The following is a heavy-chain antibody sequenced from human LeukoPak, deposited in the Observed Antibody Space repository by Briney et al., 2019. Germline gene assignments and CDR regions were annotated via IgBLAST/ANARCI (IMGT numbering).Heavy chain of an antibody. Sequence: GGSLRLSCAASGFTFSRFWMSWVRQAPGKGLEWMANIKQDGSEKYYVDSVKGRFTISRDNAKNSLYLQMNSLRAEDTAVYYCARDAYSSSRNDYWGQGTLVTVSS. V-gene: IGHV3-7*01. CDR2: IKQDGSEK. D-gene: IGHD6-13*01. CDR3: ARDAYSSSRNDY. J-gene: IGHJ4*02. CDR1: GFTFSRFW.